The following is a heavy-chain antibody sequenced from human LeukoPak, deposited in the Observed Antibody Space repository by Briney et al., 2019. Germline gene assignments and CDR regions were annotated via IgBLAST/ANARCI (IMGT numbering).Heavy chain of an antibody. CDR3: ARGQRITIFGVVIKGPLDYMDV. CDR1: GGSFSGYY. Sequence: SETLSLTCAVHGGSFSGYYSSWIRQPPGKGLEWIGEINHSGSTNYNPSLKSRVTISVDTSKNQFSLKLSSVTAADTAVYYCARGQRITIFGVVIKGPLDYMDVWGKGTTVTVSS. J-gene: IGHJ6*03. CDR2: INHSGST. D-gene: IGHD3-3*01. V-gene: IGHV4-34*01.